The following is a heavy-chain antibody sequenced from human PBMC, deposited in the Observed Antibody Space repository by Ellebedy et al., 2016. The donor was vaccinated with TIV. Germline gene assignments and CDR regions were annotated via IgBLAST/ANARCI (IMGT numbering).Heavy chain of an antibody. CDR1: GDSVSSNSAT. Sequence: SQTLSLTCXISGDSVSSNSATWNWIRQSPSRGLEWLGRTYYRSKWFNNYAVSVKSRITINPDTSKNQFSLQLDSVTPEDTAVYYCARAGGSSGWNGNWFDSWGQGTPVTVSS. CDR3: ARAGGSSGWNGNWFDS. V-gene: IGHV6-1*01. CDR2: TYYRSKWFN. D-gene: IGHD6-19*01. J-gene: IGHJ5*01.